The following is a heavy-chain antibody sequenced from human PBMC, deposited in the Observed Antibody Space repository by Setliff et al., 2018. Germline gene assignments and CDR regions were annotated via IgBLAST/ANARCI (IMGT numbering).Heavy chain of an antibody. Sequence: SVKVSCKASGGTFSSYAISWVRQAPGQGLEWMGGIIPILGIANYAQKFQGRVTITADKSTSTAYMELSSLRSDDAAVYYCARGPSGWSSATSRYEYWGQGTLVT. V-gene: IGHV1-69*10. J-gene: IGHJ1*01. D-gene: IGHD6-19*01. CDR2: IIPILGIA. CDR1: GGTFSSYA. CDR3: ARGPSGWSSATSRYEY.